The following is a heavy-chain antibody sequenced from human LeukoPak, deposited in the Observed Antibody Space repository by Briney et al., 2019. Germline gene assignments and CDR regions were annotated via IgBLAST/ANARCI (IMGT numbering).Heavy chain of an antibody. J-gene: IGHJ4*02. Sequence: ASVKVSCKASGYTFTGYYMHLVRQAPGQGLEWMGWINPNSGGTNYAQKFQGRVTMTRDTSISTAYMELSRLRSDDTAVYYCARECWGATTRLYYFDYWGQGTLVTVSS. V-gene: IGHV1-2*02. CDR1: GYTFTGYY. CDR2: INPNSGGT. CDR3: ARECWGATTRLYYFDY. D-gene: IGHD1-26*01.